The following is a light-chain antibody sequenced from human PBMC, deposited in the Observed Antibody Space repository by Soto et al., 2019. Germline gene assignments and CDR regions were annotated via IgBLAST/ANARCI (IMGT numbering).Light chain of an antibody. CDR1: SGSIASNY. V-gene: IGLV6-57*02. CDR2: END. CDR3: QSYDSSVV. J-gene: IGLJ2*01. Sequence: NFMLTQPRSVSDSPGKTVTISCTGSSGSIASNYVQWYQQRPGSAPTTVIYENDQRPSGVPDRFSGSIDTSSNSASLTISGLKTEDEADYYCQSYDSSVVFGGGTKVTVL.